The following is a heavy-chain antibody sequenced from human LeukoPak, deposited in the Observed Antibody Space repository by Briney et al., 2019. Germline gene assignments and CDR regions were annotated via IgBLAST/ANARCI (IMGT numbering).Heavy chain of an antibody. D-gene: IGHD3-22*01. Sequence: PGGSLRLSCAASGFTFSSYSMNWVRQAPGKGLEWVSSISSSSSYIYYADSVKGRFTISRDNAKNSLYLQMNSLRAEDTAVYYCAKDGAKERYDSSGYGYWGQGTLVIVSS. CDR1: GFTFSSYS. CDR2: ISSSSSYI. V-gene: IGHV3-21*01. CDR3: AKDGAKERYDSSGYGY. J-gene: IGHJ4*02.